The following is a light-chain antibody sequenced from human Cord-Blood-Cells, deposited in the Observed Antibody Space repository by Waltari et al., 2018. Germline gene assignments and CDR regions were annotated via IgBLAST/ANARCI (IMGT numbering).Light chain of an antibody. CDR2: AAS. CDR3: QQSYSTPLT. CDR1: QSISSY. Sequence: DIQMTPPPSSLSASVGDRVAIPSRASQSISSYLHWYQQKPGKAPKLLIYAASSLQSGVPSRFSGSGSGTDFTLTISSLQPEDFATYFCQQSYSTPLTFGGGTKVEIK. V-gene: IGKV1-39*01. J-gene: IGKJ4*01.